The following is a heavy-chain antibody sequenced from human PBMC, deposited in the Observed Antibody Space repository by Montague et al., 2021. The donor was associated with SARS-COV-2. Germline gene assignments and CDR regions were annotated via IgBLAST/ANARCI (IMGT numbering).Heavy chain of an antibody. CDR1: GFTFSSYA. V-gene: IGHV3-23*01. D-gene: IGHD3-16*02. CDR2: ISGSGGST. J-gene: IGHJ5*02. CDR3: AKGPRIVRWFDP. Sequence: SLRLSCAASGFTFSSYAMSWVRQAPGKGLEWVSAISGSGGSTYYADSVRGRFTISRDNSKNTLYLQMNSLRAEDTAVYYCAKGPRIVRWFDPWGQGTLVTVSS.